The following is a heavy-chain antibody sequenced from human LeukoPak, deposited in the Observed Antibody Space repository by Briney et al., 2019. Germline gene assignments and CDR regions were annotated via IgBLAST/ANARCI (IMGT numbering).Heavy chain of an antibody. CDR2: INHSGST. D-gene: IGHD6-13*01. J-gene: IGHJ4*02. CDR3: ARREQDIAAAGTWDY. Sequence: SETLSLTCAVYGGSFSGYYWSWIRQPPGKGLEWIGEINHSGSTNYNPSLKSRVTISVDTSKNQFSLKLSSVTAADTAVYYCARREQDIAAAGTWDYWGQGTLVTVSS. CDR1: GGSFSGYY. V-gene: IGHV4-34*01.